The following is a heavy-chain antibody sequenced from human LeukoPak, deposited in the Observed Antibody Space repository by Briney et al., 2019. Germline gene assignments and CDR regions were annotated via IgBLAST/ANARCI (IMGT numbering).Heavy chain of an antibody. V-gene: IGHV3-30*18. J-gene: IGHJ4*02. CDR3: AKGGGYSYGGYFDY. D-gene: IGHD5-18*01. CDR1: GFTFSTYG. Sequence: GGSLRLSCAASGFTFSTYGMHWVRQAPGKGLEWVAIISYDGGNKYYADSVKGRFTISRDNSKNTLYLQMNSLRAEDTALYYCAKGGGYSYGGYFDYWGQGTLVTVSS. CDR2: ISYDGGNK.